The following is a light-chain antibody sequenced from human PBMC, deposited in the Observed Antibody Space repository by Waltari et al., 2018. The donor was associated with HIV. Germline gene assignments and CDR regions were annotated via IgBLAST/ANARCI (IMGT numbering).Light chain of an antibody. CDR1: QSVSRN. J-gene: IGKJ1*01. CDR2: GAS. CDR3: QQYNHWPLA. Sequence: EIVMTQSPSILSVSPGERATLSCRASQSVSRNLAWYQQRPGQAPRLLIYGASVRATDIPARFSGSGSGTEFTLTIGSLQSEDFAFYSCQQYNHWPLAFGQGTKVE. V-gene: IGKV3-15*01.